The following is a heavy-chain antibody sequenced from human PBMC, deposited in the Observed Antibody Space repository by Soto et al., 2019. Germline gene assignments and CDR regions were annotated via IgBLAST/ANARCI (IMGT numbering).Heavy chain of an antibody. J-gene: IGHJ4*02. CDR2: ISGSGGST. V-gene: IGHV3-23*01. Sequence: GESLKISCAASGFTFSSYAMSWVRQAPGKGLEWVSAISGSGGSTYYADSVKGRFTISRDNSKNTLYLQMNSLRAEDTAVYYCAKDTSQYYFDYWGQGTLVTVSS. CDR1: GFTFSSYA. CDR3: AKDTSQYYFDY.